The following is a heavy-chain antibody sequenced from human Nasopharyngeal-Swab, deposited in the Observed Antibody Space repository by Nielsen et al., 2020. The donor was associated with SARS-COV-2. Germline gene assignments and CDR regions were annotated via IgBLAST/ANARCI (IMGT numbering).Heavy chain of an antibody. Sequence: ASVKVSCKASGYTFTSYAMHWVRQAPGQRLEWMGWISAYNGNTNYAQKLQGRVTMTTDTSTSTAYMELRSLRSDDTAVYYCARASIAAAGTGGDPWGQGTLVTVSS. J-gene: IGHJ5*02. CDR2: ISAYNGNT. V-gene: IGHV1-18*01. CDR3: ARASIAAAGTGGDP. D-gene: IGHD6-13*01. CDR1: GYTFTSYA.